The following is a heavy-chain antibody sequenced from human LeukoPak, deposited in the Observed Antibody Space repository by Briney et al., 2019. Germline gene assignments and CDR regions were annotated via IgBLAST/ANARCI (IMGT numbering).Heavy chain of an antibody. CDR2: INPNSGGT. CDR3: ARDSEGTYCSSTSCYLNSFDY. D-gene: IGHD2-2*01. J-gene: IGHJ4*02. V-gene: IGHV1-2*02. CDR1: GYTFTGYY. Sequence: ASVKVSCKAAGYTFTGYYMHLVRQAPGQGLEWMGWINPNSGGTNYAQKFQGRVTMTRDTSTSTVYMELSSLRSEDTAVYYCARDSEGTYCSSTSCYLNSFDYWGQGTLVTVSS.